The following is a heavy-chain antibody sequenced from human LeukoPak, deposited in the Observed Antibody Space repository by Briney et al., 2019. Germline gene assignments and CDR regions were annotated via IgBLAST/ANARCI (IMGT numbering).Heavy chain of an antibody. CDR3: AKDPFSSDDGSANWFDP. J-gene: IGHJ5*02. V-gene: IGHV3-30*18. D-gene: IGHD3-10*01. Sequence: GGSLRLSCAASGFTFSSYGVHWVRQAPGKGLEWVAVISYDGSNKYYADSVKGRFTISRDNSKNTLYLQMNSLRAEDTAVYYCAKDPFSSDDGSANWFDPWGQGTLVTVSS. CDR2: ISYDGSNK. CDR1: GFTFSSYG.